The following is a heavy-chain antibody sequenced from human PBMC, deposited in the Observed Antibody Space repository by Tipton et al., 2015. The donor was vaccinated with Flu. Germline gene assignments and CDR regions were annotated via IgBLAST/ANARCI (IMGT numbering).Heavy chain of an antibody. CDR3: ARDRWEYASGFDP. D-gene: IGHD6-19*01. CDR2: IFHTGTT. J-gene: IGHJ5*02. Sequence: TLSLTCSVSGYSIASDYYWGWIRQPPGKGLEWIGNIFHTGTTNYNPSLRSRVTISVDTSRNQFSLRLTSVTAADTAVYYCARDRWEYASGFDPWGQGTPVTVSP. CDR1: GYSIASDYY. V-gene: IGHV4-38-2*02.